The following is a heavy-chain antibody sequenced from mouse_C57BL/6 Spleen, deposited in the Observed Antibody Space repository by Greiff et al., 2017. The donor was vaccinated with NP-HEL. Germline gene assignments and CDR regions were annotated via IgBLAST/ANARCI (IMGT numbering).Heavy chain of an antibody. V-gene: IGHV1-72*01. Sequence: QVQLQQPGAELVKPGASVKLSCKASGYTFTSYWMHWVKQRPGRGLEWIGRIDPNSGGTKYNEKFKSKATLTVDKPSSTAYLQLSSLTSEDSSVYDCARLYDGSSPWFAYWGQGTLVTVSA. CDR1: GYTFTSYW. CDR2: IDPNSGGT. CDR3: ARLYDGSSPWFAY. D-gene: IGHD1-1*01. J-gene: IGHJ3*01.